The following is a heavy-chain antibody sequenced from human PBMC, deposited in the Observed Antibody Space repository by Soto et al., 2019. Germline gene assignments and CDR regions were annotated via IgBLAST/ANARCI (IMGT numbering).Heavy chain of an antibody. D-gene: IGHD3-10*01. V-gene: IGHV1-46*01. CDR2: INPSDGST. CDR3: ARRLLWFGDTGGVDV. J-gene: IGHJ6*02. Sequence: GASVKVSCKASGYTFTTYYMHWLRQAPGQGLEWMGLINPSDGSTTYAQKFQGRVTMTRDTSTSTVYMELSSLRSEDTAMYYCARRLLWFGDTGGVDVWGQGATVIVSS. CDR1: GYTFTTYY.